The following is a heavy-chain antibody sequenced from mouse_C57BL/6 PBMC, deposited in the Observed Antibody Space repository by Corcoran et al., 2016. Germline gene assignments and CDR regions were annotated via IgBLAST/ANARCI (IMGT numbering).Heavy chain of an antibody. CDR1: GYTFTDYY. Sequence: EVQLQQSGPVLVKPGASVKMSCKASGYTFTDYYMNWVKQSHGKSLEWIGVINPYNGGTSYNQKFKGKATLTVDKSSNTAYMELNSLTSEDSAVYYCARDRGSSYFDYWGQGTTLTVSS. V-gene: IGHV1-19*01. CDR2: INPYNGGT. D-gene: IGHD1-1*01. J-gene: IGHJ2*01. CDR3: ARDRGSSYFDY.